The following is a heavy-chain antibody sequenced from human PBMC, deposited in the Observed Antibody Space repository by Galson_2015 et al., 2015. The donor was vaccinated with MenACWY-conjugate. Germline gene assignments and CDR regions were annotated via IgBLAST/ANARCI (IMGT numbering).Heavy chain of an antibody. Sequence: ETLSLTCSVSGASIKDTNYFWGWIRQPPGKGLEWIGSLYYSGNTSDNPSLKGRVTISVNTSKNQCSLKLTSVSAADTAVYFCARGPGGHSFSYRDYFDYWGQGALVTVSS. CDR3: ARGPGGHSFSYRDYFDY. V-gene: IGHV4-39*07. D-gene: IGHD5-18*01. CDR2: LYYSGNT. CDR1: GASIKDTNYF. J-gene: IGHJ4*02.